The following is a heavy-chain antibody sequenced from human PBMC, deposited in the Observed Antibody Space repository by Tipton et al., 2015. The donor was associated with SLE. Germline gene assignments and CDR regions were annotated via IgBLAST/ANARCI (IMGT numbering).Heavy chain of an antibody. J-gene: IGHJ4*02. Sequence: GSLRLSCSASGFTFSSYSMNWVRQAPGKGMEWVASISGSGCYMFYADPVKGRFTISRNNAKNSLYLQMNSLRSEDTAVYYCEGDPDVSGSYWRVYYLDSWGQGTLVTVSS. CDR2: ISGSGCYM. CDR1: GFTFSSYS. D-gene: IGHD3-10*01. V-gene: IGHV3-21*01. CDR3: EGDPDVSGSYWRVYYLDS.